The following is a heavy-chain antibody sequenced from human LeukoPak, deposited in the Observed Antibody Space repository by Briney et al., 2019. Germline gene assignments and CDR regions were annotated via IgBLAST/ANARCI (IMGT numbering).Heavy chain of an antibody. J-gene: IGHJ5*02. CDR1: GYTFTSYY. D-gene: IGHD3-22*01. CDR2: INPSGGST. V-gene: IGHV1-46*01. Sequence: ASVKVSCKASGYTFTSYYIHWVRQAPGQGLEWMGIINPSGGSTNYAQKFQGRVTMTRDTSTSTVYMELSSLRSEDTAVYYCASRGGYYDSSGVVPPSNWFDPWGQGTLVTVSS. CDR3: ASRGGYYDSSGVVPPSNWFDP.